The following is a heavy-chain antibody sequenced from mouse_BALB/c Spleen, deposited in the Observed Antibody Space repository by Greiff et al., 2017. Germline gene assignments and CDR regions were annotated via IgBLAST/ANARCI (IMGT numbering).Heavy chain of an antibody. V-gene: IGHV5-6-5*01. D-gene: IGHD1-1*01. CDR1: GFTFSSYA. CDR2: ISSGGST. J-gene: IGHJ1*01. CDR3: ARGNYYGSPWYFDV. Sequence: EVKVVESGGGLVKPGGSLKLSCAASGFTFSSYAMSWVRQTPEKRLEWVASISSGGSTYYPDSVKGRFTISRDNARNILYLQMSSLRSEDTAMYYCARGNYYGSPWYFDVWGAGTTVTVSS.